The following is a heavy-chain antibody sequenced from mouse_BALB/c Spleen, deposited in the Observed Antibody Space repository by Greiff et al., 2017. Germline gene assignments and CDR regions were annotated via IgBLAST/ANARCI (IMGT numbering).Heavy chain of an antibody. Sequence: DVKLVESGGGLVQPGGSMKLSCVASGFTFSSYWMSWVRQSPEKGLEWVAEIRLKSDNYATHYAESVKGKFTISRDDSKSRLYLQMNSLRAEDTGIYYCTTGTSYWGQGTLVTVSA. D-gene: IGHD4-1*01. CDR2: IRLKSDNYAT. CDR1: GFTFSSYW. J-gene: IGHJ3*01. V-gene: IGHV6-6*02. CDR3: TTGTSY.